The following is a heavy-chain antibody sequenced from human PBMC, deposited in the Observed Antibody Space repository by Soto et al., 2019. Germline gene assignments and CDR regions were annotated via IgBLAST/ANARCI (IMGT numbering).Heavy chain of an antibody. D-gene: IGHD4-4*01. CDR3: AKDDGDYSIGFDAFDI. J-gene: IGHJ3*02. CDR2: ISGSGGST. V-gene: IGHV3-23*01. CDR1: GFTFSSYA. Sequence: GGSLRLSCAASGFTFSSYAMSWVRQAPGKGLEWVSAISGSGGSTYYADSVKGRFTISRDNSKNTLYLQMNSLRAEDTAVYYCAKDDGDYSIGFDAFDIWGQGTMVTVSS.